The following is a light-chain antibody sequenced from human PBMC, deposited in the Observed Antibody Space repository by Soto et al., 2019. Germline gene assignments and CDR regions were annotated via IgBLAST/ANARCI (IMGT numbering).Light chain of an antibody. CDR2: KAS. V-gene: IGKV1-5*03. CDR1: QSIRTW. CDR3: QQYNSYSSLT. Sequence: DIQMTQSPSTLSASVGDRVTITCRASQSIRTWLAWYQQKPGEAPKVLISKASTLESGVPSRFSGSASGTEFTLTISSLQPDDSATYFCQQYNSYSSLTFGGGTRVEIK. J-gene: IGKJ4*01.